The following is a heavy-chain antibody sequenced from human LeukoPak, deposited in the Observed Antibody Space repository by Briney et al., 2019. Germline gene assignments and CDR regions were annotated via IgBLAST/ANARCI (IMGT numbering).Heavy chain of an antibody. CDR1: GYSFTSYY. CDR3: ARDGVAGTYYFDY. J-gene: IGHJ4*02. V-gene: IGHV1-46*01. D-gene: IGHD6-19*01. Sequence: VSVKVSCKTSGYSFTSYYIHWVRQAPGQGLEWMGIINPSGGSTSYPQKFQGRVTMTRDTSTSTAYMELSSLRSEDTAVYFCARDGVAGTYYFDYWGQGTLVTVSS. CDR2: INPSGGST.